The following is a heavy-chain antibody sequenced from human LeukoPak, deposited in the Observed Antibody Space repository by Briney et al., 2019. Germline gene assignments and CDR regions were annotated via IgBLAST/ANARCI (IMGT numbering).Heavy chain of an antibody. Sequence: PSETLSLTCTLSRGSISIGDYYRSWIRQPPGKGLEWTAYMYYSGSTYYNPSLKSRVTMSADTSKNQLSLKLSSVTAADTAVYYCARPYYYDSRIDPWGQGILVTVSS. CDR1: RGSISIGDYY. CDR3: ARPYYYDSRIDP. V-gene: IGHV4-30-4*01. J-gene: IGHJ5*02. D-gene: IGHD3-22*01. CDR2: MYYSGST.